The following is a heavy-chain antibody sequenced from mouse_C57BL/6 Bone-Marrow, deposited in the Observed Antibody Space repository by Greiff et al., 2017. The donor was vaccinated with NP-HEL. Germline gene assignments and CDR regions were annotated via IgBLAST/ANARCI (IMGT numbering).Heavy chain of an antibody. CDR1: GFTFSDYG. CDR2: ISSGSSTI. J-gene: IGHJ4*01. Sequence: EVQRVESGGGLVKPGGSLKLSCAASGFTFSDYGMHWVRQAPEKGLEWVAYISSGSSTIYYADTVKGRFTISRDNAKNTLFLQMTSLRSEDTAMYYCTRGCGNAMDYWGQGTSVTVSS. D-gene: IGHD1-1*02. CDR3: TRGCGNAMDY. V-gene: IGHV5-17*01.